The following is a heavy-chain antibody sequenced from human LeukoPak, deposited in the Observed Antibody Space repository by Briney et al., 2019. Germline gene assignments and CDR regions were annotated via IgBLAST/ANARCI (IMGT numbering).Heavy chain of an antibody. CDR2: IYCSGST. V-gene: IGHV4-59*01. D-gene: IGHD3-10*01. CDR3: ARTRITMVRGVITTYYMDV. CDR1: GGSISSYY. Sequence: SETLSLTCTVSGGSISSYYWSWIRQPPGKGLEWIGYIYCSGSTNYNPSLKSRVTISVDTSKNQFSLKLSSVTAADTAVYYCARTRITMVRGVITTYYMDVWGKGTTVTISS. J-gene: IGHJ6*03.